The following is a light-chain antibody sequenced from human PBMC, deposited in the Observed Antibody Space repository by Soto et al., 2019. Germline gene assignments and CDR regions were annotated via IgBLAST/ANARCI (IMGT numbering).Light chain of an antibody. CDR3: QQYHVFWT. V-gene: IGKV1-5*01. CDR2: DAP. CDR1: QSVSSW. J-gene: IGKJ1*01. Sequence: DIQMTQSPSILSASVGDRVTITCRASQSVSSWLAWYQQRPGQAPKLLIYDAPTLTSGVPSRFSGSGSGTEFTLTISRLQPEDFATYYCQQYHVFWTFGQGTKVEIK.